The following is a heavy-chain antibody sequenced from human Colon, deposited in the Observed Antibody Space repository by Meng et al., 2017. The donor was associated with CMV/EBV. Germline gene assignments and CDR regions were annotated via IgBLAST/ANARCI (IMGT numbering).Heavy chain of an antibody. Sequence: AASGLTFSTYTMQWVRQAPGKGLEWVALISSDGNTEHYADSVKGRFTVSRDNSKNTVDLHMNSLRVEDTAVYYCARDDWNDVTLFDCWGQGTLVTVSS. D-gene: IGHD1-1*01. CDR2: ISSDGNTE. CDR1: GLTFSTYT. V-gene: IGHV3-30*04. CDR3: ARDDWNDVTLFDC. J-gene: IGHJ4*02.